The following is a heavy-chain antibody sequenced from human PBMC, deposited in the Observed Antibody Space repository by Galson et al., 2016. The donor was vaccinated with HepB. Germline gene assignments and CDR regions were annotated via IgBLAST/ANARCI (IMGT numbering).Heavy chain of an antibody. Sequence: SLRLSCAASGFTFGTYAMSWVRQAPGKGLEWVSSISNNGGSTYHADSVRGRFTISRDNSKNTLFLQMNGLRAEDTAVYSCTNSEYRSGWFLDHWGRGTLVTVSS. CDR1: GFTFGTYA. CDR2: ISNNGGST. V-gene: IGHV3-23*01. J-gene: IGHJ4*02. CDR3: TNSEYRSGWFLDH. D-gene: IGHD6-19*01.